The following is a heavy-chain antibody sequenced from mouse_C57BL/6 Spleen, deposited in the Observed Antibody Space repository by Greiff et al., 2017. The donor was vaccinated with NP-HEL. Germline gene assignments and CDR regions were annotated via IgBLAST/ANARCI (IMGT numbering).Heavy chain of an antibody. CDR3: ARQGSMDY. J-gene: IGHJ4*01. D-gene: IGHD3-2*02. V-gene: IGHV1-50*01. Sequence: QVQLQQSGAELVKPGASVKLSCKASGYTFTSYWMQWVKQRPGQGLEWIGEIDPSDSYTNYNQKFKGKATLTVDTSSSTAYMQLSSLTSEDSAVYYCARQGSMDYWGQGTSVTVSS. CDR2: IDPSDSYT. CDR1: GYTFTSYW.